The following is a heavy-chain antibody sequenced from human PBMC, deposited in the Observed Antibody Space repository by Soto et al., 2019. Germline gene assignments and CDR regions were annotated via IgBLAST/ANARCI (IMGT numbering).Heavy chain of an antibody. V-gene: IGHV4-30-2*01. Sequence: SETLSLTCAVSGGSISSGGYSWSWIRQPPGKGLEWIGYIYHSGSTYYNPSLKSRVTISVDRSKNQFSLKLSSVTAADTAVYYCARASGAAAAWNWFDPWGQGTLVTVSS. CDR2: IYHSGST. J-gene: IGHJ5*02. CDR1: GGSISSGGYS. D-gene: IGHD6-13*01. CDR3: ARASGAAAAWNWFDP.